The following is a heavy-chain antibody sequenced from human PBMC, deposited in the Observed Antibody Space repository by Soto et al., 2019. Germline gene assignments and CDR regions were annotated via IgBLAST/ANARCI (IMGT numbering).Heavy chain of an antibody. J-gene: IGHJ4*02. CDR3: ARGVYGDCYGY. D-gene: IGHD4-17*01. Sequence: QVQLVQSGAEVKKPGASVKVSCKASGYTFTSYAMHWVRQAPGQRLEWMGWINAGKGNTKYSQKFQGRVNITRDTSASTADMEVSSLRSEDMAVYYCARGVYGDCYGYWGQGTLVTVCS. CDR1: GYTFTSYA. V-gene: IGHV1-3*01. CDR2: INAGKGNT.